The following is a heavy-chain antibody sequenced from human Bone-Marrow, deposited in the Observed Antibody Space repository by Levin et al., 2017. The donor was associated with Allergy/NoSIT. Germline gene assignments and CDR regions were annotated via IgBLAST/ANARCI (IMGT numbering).Heavy chain of an antibody. D-gene: IGHD2-8*01. Sequence: ASVKVSCKASGYTFSAYSIHWVRQAPGQGLQWMGWINPNNGDTKYAQKFQGRVTMTRDTSISTVYMEVNKLISDDTAVYYCARDRRTYGVGYAMDVWGQGTTVTVSS. V-gene: IGHV1-2*02. J-gene: IGHJ6*02. CDR1: GYTFSAYS. CDR3: ARDRRTYGVGYAMDV. CDR2: INPNNGDT.